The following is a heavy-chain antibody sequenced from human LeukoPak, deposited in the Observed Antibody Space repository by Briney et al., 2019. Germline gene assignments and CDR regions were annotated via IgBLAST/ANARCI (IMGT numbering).Heavy chain of an antibody. Sequence: GGSLRLSCAASGFTFSGSAMHWVRQASGKGLEWVGRIRSKANSYATAYAASVKGRFTISRDDSKNTAYLQMNSLKTEDTAVYYCTRHLNWNYAFDYWGQGTLVTVSS. CDR3: TRHLNWNYAFDY. CDR2: IRSKANSYAT. J-gene: IGHJ4*02. CDR1: GFTFSGSA. V-gene: IGHV3-73*01. D-gene: IGHD1-7*01.